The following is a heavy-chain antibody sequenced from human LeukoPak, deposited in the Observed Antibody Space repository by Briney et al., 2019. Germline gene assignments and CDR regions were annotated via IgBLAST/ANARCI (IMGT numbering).Heavy chain of an antibody. CDR1: GYSISSGYY. V-gene: IGHV4-38-2*01. CDR3: AKTGTYFDY. D-gene: IGHD1-7*01. Sequence: PSETLSLTCAVSGYSISSGYYWGWIRQPPGKGLEWIGRIYHSGSTYYNPSLKSRVTISVDTSKNQFSLKLSSVTAADTAVYYCAKTGTYFDYWGQGTLVSVSS. J-gene: IGHJ4*02. CDR2: IYHSGST.